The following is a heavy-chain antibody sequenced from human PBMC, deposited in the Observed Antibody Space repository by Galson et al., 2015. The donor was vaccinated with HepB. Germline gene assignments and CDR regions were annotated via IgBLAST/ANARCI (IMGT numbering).Heavy chain of an antibody. Sequence: SLRLSCAAXXFTXXXYAMSWVXXXPGKGPEWVSAISGSGGSTYYADSVKGRFTISRDNSKNTLYLQMNSLRAEATAVYYCAKDLRVDYGDFVYGYWGQGTXVTXXS. CDR1: XFTXXXYA. CDR2: ISGSGGST. CDR3: AKDLRVDYGDFVYGY. V-gene: IGHV3-23*01. J-gene: IGHJ4*02. D-gene: IGHD4-17*01.